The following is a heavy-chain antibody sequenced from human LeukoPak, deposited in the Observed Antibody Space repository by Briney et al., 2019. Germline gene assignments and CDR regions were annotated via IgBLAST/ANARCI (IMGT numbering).Heavy chain of an antibody. V-gene: IGHV3-74*01. J-gene: IGHJ4*02. D-gene: IGHD3-10*01. CDR3: AELTSMVEQY. Sequence: PVGSLRLSCAASGFTFSSYWMHWVRQAPGKGLVWVSRINSDGSSTSYADSVKGRVTISRDNAKNTLYLQMNSLRAEDTAVYYCAELTSMVEQYWGQGTLATVPS. CDR2: INSDGSST. CDR1: GFTFSSYW.